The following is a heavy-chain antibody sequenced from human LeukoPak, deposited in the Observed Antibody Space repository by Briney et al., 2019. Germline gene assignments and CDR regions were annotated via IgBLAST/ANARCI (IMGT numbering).Heavy chain of an antibody. CDR1: GFTFSSYX. J-gene: IGHJ5*02. Sequence: GGSLRLSCAASGFTFSSYXXXWVRXAPGKGLVWXSRINSDGSSTSYADSVKGRFTISRDNAKNTLYLQMNSLRAEDTAVYYCVRAADFWSGYTQFDPWGQGTLVTVSS. CDR2: INSDGSST. D-gene: IGHD3-3*01. CDR3: VRAADFWSGYTQFDP. V-gene: IGHV3-74*01.